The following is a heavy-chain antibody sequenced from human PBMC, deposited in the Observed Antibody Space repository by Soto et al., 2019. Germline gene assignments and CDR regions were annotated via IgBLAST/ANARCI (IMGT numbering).Heavy chain of an antibody. Sequence: GVSLRLSCAASGYTFTSYAMHWVRQAPGQRLEWMGWINAGNGNTKYSQKFQGRVTITRDTSASTAYMELSSLRSEDTAVYYCARVGGEQLAGGFYYYYYMDVWGKGTTVTVSS. CDR3: ARVGGEQLAGGFYYYYYMDV. CDR1: GYTFTSYA. D-gene: IGHD6-6*01. CDR2: INAGNGNT. V-gene: IGHV1-3*01. J-gene: IGHJ6*03.